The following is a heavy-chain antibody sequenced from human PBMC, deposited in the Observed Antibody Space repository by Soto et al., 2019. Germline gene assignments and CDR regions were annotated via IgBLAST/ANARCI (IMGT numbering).Heavy chain of an antibody. Sequence: QVQLQESGPGLVKPSQTLSLTCTVSGGSISSGGTYGGWTGQHPGKGLEWIGYIYYSGSTYYNPSLKSRVTISVDTSKNQFSLKLSSVTAADTAMYYCAREIVGGWFDYWGQGTLVTVSS. CDR1: GGSISSGGTY. D-gene: IGHD1-26*01. CDR3: AREIVGGWFDY. V-gene: IGHV4-31*03. J-gene: IGHJ4*02. CDR2: IYYSGST.